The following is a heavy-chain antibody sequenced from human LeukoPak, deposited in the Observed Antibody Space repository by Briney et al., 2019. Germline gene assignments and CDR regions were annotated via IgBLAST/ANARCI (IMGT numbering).Heavy chain of an antibody. CDR2: INPNGGST. CDR3: ARDPILEA. V-gene: IGHV1-46*01. CDR1: GYTFTSFY. J-gene: IGHJ5*02. Sequence: GASVKVSGKASGYTFTSFYMLWGRQAPGQGLEWMGMINPNGGSTGYAQKFQGRVTMTRDTSTTTVYMELSRMRSEDTAVYYCARDPILEAWGQGTLVIVSS.